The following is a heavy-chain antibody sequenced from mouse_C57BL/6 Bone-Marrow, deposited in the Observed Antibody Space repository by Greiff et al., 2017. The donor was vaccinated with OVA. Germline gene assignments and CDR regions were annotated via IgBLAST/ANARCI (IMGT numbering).Heavy chain of an antibody. J-gene: IGHJ4*01. D-gene: IGHD5-2*01. V-gene: IGHV1-80*01. CDR1: GYAFSSYW. CDR2: IYPGDGDT. Sequence: VKLVESGAELVKPGASVKISCKASGYAFSSYWMNWVKQRPGTGLEWIGQIYPGDGDTNYNGKFKGKATLTADKSSSTAYMQLSSLTSEDSAVYFCARSNNYNYAMDYWGQGTAVTVSS. CDR3: ARSNNYNYAMDY.